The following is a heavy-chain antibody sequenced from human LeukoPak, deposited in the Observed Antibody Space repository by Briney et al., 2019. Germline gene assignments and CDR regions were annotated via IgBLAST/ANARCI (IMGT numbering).Heavy chain of an antibody. D-gene: IGHD1-1*01. J-gene: IGHJ6*03. CDR1: GFTFSSYG. CDR3: ATLDGAHYYMDV. Sequence: GGSLRLSCAASGFTFSSYGMHWVRQAPGKGLEWVAFIRYDGSNKYYADSVKGRFSISRDNSKNTLYLQMNSLRAEDTAVYYCATLDGAHYYMDVWGKGTTVTVSS. CDR2: IRYDGSNK. V-gene: IGHV3-30*02.